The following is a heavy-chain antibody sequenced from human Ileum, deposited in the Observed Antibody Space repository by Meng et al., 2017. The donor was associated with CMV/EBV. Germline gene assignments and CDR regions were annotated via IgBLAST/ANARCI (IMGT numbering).Heavy chain of an antibody. D-gene: IGHD6-13*01. CDR2: IYYSGTT. CDR3: ARSQTAAGGASIDY. Sequence: LEESGQGRVTPSETLTLTCTVSGGSIRSSPHYWGWIRQPPGKGLDWIASIYYSGTTYYNPSLKGRVTVSVDTSKNQFSLRLSSVTAADTAVFYCARSQTAAGGASIDYWGQGTLVTVSS. CDR1: GGSIRSSPHY. J-gene: IGHJ4*02. V-gene: IGHV4-39*07.